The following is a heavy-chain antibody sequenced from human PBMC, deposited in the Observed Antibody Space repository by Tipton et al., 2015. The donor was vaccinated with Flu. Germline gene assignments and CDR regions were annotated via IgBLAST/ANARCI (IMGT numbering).Heavy chain of an antibody. Sequence: SLRLSCAASGFTFSSYWMSWVRQAPGRGLEWVANIKQDGSAKDYVDSVEGRFTISRDNTKNSLYLQMNSLRAEDTAAYYCARGTSTVTTKDYFDYWGQGTLVTVSS. CDR2: IKQDGSAK. V-gene: IGHV3-7*04. D-gene: IGHD4-17*01. CDR1: GFTFSSYW. J-gene: IGHJ4*02. CDR3: ARGTSTVTTKDYFDY.